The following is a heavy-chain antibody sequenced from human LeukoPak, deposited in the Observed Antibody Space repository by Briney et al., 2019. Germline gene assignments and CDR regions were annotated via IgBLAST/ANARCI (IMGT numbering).Heavy chain of an antibody. V-gene: IGHV1-2*02. J-gene: IGHJ5*02. CDR1: GYTFTCYY. D-gene: IGHD6-19*01. Sequence: ASVKVSCKASGYTFTCYYMHWVRQAPGQGLEWMGGINPNSGGTNYAQKFQGRVTMTRDTSISTAYMELSRLRSDDTAVCYCARDRYSSGWFSYNWFDPWGQGTLVTVSS. CDR2: INPNSGGT. CDR3: ARDRYSSGWFSYNWFDP.